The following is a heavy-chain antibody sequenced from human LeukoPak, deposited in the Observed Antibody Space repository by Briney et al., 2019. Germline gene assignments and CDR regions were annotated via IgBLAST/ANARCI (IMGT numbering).Heavy chain of an antibody. J-gene: IGHJ5*02. CDR1: GFTFSSYD. D-gene: IGHD5-18*01. CDR2: ISYDGNAK. V-gene: IGHV3-30*03. Sequence: PGGSLRLSCAASGFTFSSYDMHWVRQAPGKGLEWVAVISYDGNAKAFADSVKGRFIISRDNPKNTLFLQMNSLRPEDTGLYYCARDRHSYGFTLAAWGQGTPVIVSS. CDR3: ARDRHSYGFTLAA.